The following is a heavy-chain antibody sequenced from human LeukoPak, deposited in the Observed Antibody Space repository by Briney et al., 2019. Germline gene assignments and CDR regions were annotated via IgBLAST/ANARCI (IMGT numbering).Heavy chain of an antibody. V-gene: IGHV3-9*01. CDR3: AREQRDIVVVTATANWFDP. J-gene: IGHJ5*02. CDR2: ISWNSGSI. D-gene: IGHD2-21*02. CDR1: GFTFDDYA. Sequence: GGSLRLSCAASGFTFDDYAMHWVRQAPGKGLEWVSGISWNSGSIGYVDSVKGRFTISRDNAKNSLYLQMNSLRAEDTAVYYCAREQRDIVVVTATANWFDPWGQGTLVTVSS.